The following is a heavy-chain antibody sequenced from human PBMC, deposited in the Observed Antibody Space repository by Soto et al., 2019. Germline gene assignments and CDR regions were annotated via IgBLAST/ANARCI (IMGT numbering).Heavy chain of an antibody. CDR2: ISYDGSNK. Sequence: QVQLVESGGGMVQPGRSLRLSCAASGFTFSSYAMHWVRQAPGKGLEWVAVISYDGSNKYYADSVKGRFTISRDNSKNTLYLQMNSLRAEDTAVYYCARDGSVYYDSSGYVGYWGQGTLVTVSS. J-gene: IGHJ4*02. CDR1: GFTFSSYA. D-gene: IGHD3-22*01. CDR3: ARDGSVYYDSSGYVGY. V-gene: IGHV3-30-3*01.